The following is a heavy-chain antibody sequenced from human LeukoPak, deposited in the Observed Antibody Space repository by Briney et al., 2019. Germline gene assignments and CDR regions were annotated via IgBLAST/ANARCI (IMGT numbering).Heavy chain of an antibody. CDR2: IIPIFGTA. Sequence: SVKVSCKASGGTFSSYAISWVRQAPGQGLEWMGGIIPIFGTANYAQKFQGRVMITADESTSTAYMELSSLRSEDTAVYYCARTSLIAAPLYYYGMDVWGQGTTVTVSS. J-gene: IGHJ6*02. V-gene: IGHV1-69*13. CDR1: GGTFSSYA. CDR3: ARTSLIAAPLYYYGMDV. D-gene: IGHD6-6*01.